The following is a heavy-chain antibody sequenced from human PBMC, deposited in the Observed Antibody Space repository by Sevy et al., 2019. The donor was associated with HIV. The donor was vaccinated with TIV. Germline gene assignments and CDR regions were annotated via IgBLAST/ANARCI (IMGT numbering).Heavy chain of an antibody. V-gene: IGHV4-39*01. J-gene: IGHJ6*02. CDR2: IYYSGST. CDR1: GGSISSSSYY. D-gene: IGHD2-2*01. Sequence: SETLSLTCTVSGGSISSSSYYWGWIRQPPGKGLEWIGSIYYSGSTYYNPSLKSRVTISVDTSKNQFSLKLSSVTAADTAVYYCVRQGSSTSRYYYYGMDVWGQGTTVTVSS. CDR3: VRQGSSTSRYYYYGMDV.